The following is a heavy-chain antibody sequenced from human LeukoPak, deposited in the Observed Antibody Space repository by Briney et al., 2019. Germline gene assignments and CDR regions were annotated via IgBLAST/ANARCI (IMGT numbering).Heavy chain of an antibody. Sequence: PGGSLRLSCEASGFIFRSYEISWVRQAPGEGLEWVSGISSGGGTTYYADSVKGRFTISRDNSKNTLYMQMNSLRVDGTSVYYCGTVTWGGTAGRLGWGQGTLVTVSS. V-gene: IGHV3-23*01. CDR1: GFIFRSYE. CDR3: GTVTWGGTAGRLG. D-gene: IGHD3-10*01. CDR2: ISSGGGTT. J-gene: IGHJ4*02.